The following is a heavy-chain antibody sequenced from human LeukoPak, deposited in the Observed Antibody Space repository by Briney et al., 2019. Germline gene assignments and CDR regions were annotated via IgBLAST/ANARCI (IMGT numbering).Heavy chain of an antibody. J-gene: IGHJ4*02. CDR1: GYTFTSYG. D-gene: IGHD6-13*01. CDR2: ISAYNGNT. Sequence: ASVKVSCKASGYTFTSYGISWARQAPGQGLEWMGWISAYNGNTNYAQKLQGRVTMSTDTFTSTAYMELRSLRSDDTAVYYCARAEAAAGKDYWGQGTLVTVSS. CDR3: ARAEAAAGKDY. V-gene: IGHV1-18*01.